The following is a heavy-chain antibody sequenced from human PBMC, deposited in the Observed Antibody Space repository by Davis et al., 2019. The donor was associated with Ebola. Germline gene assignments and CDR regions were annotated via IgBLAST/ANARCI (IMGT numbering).Heavy chain of an antibody. Sequence: GESLKISCVASGFRFSSYVMHWVRQAPGKGLEWVAVIWYDGSNKYYADSVKGRFTISRDNSKNTLYLQMNSLRAEDTAVYYCARDQRFAGGWFDPWGQGTLVTVSS. D-gene: IGHD3-16*01. J-gene: IGHJ5*02. V-gene: IGHV3-33*08. CDR1: GFRFSSYV. CDR3: ARDQRFAGGWFDP. CDR2: IWYDGSNK.